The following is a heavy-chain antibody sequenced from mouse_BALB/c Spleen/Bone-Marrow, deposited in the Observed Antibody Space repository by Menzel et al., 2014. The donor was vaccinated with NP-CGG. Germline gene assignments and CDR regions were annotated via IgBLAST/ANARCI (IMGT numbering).Heavy chain of an antibody. CDR3: ASYDGYPWFAY. CDR2: IDPYDSET. J-gene: IGHJ3*01. Sequence: VNLVESGAELVRPGASVKLSCKASGYTFTSYWMNWVKQRPEQGLEWIGRIDPYDSETHYNQKFKDKAILTVDKSSSTAYMQLSSLTSEDSAVYYCASYDGYPWFAYWGQGTLVTVSA. CDR1: GYTFTSYW. D-gene: IGHD2-3*01. V-gene: IGHV1-74*01.